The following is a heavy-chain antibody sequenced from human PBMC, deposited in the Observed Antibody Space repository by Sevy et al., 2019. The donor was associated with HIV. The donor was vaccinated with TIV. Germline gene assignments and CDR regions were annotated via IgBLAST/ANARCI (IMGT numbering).Heavy chain of an antibody. CDR3: ITYPEYRGYDDEVINYYYYGMDV. D-gene: IGHD5-12*01. CDR2: IKSEIDGGAI. Sequence: GGSLRLSCAASGFTFSSAWMSWVRQAPGKGLEWVGRIKSEIDGGAIDYVAHVKGRFSISKEDSKKTVYLQMKSLKTDDTAVYYCITYPEYRGYDDEVINYYYYGMDVWGQGTTVTVSS. J-gene: IGHJ6*02. CDR1: GFTFSSAW. V-gene: IGHV3-15*01.